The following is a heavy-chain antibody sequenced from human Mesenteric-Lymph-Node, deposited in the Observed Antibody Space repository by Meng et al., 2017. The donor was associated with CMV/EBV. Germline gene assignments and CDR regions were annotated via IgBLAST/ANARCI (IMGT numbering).Heavy chain of an antibody. J-gene: IGHJ4*02. CDR3: AKDITRFSGGNGDY. Sequence: GESLKISCAASGFTFSSYPMHWVRQAPGKGLEWVSTISDNGGTTNYMDSVRGRFTISRDNAKNSLYLQMNSLRAEDTALYYCAKDITRFSGGNGDYWGQGTLVTVSS. V-gene: IGHV3-23*01. CDR2: ISDNGGTT. CDR1: GFTFSSYP. D-gene: IGHD4-23*01.